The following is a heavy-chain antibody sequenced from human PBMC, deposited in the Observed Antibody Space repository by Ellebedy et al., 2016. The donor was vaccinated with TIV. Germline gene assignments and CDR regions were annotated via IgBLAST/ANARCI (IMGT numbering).Heavy chain of an antibody. Sequence: GGSLRLSCAASGFTFSRCTMNWVRQAPGEGLEWVSSISSSSDNTYYADSVKGRFTISRDRAKNSLFLQMNSLRAEDTAVYYCASEYQRDYGMDVWGQGTIVTVSS. CDR1: GFTFSRCT. CDR2: ISSSSDNT. CDR3: ASEYQRDYGMDV. J-gene: IGHJ6*02. V-gene: IGHV3-21*01. D-gene: IGHD2-2*01.